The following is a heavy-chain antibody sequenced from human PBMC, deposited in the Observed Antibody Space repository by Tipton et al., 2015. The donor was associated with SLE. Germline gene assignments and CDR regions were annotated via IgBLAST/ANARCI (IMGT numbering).Heavy chain of an antibody. CDR1: GGSISSYDSY. CDR2: ISYSGST. CDR3: ASRKPALI. V-gene: IGHV4-30-4*01. Sequence: TLSLTCTVSGGSISSYDSYWSWIRQPPGKGLEWIGYISYSGSTYYNPSLKSRVTISVDTSKNQFSLKLSSVTAADTAVYYCASRKPALIWGQGTMVTVSS. D-gene: IGHD2-2*01. J-gene: IGHJ3*02.